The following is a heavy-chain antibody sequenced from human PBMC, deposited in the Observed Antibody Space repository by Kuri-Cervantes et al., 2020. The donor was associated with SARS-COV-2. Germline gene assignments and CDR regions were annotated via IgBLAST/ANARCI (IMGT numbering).Heavy chain of an antibody. CDR2: IYSGGST. V-gene: IGHV3-53*01. D-gene: IGHD3-10*01. CDR3: ARVVGIRGYFDY. CDR1: GFTVSSNY. J-gene: IGHJ4*02. Sequence: GESLKISCAASGFTVSSNYMSWVRQAPGKGLEWVSVIYSGGSTYYADSVKGRFTISRDNSKNTLYLQMNSLRAEDTAVYYCARVVGIRGYFDYWGQGTLVTVSS.